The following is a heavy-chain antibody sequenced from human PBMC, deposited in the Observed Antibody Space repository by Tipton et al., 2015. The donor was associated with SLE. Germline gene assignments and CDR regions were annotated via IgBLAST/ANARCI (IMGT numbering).Heavy chain of an antibody. CDR3: ARGLGELPGYCSSTSCYRVWTEYFQH. J-gene: IGHJ1*01. CDR2: INHSGST. D-gene: IGHD2-2*02. V-gene: IGHV4-34*01. CDR1: GGSFSGYY. Sequence: TLSLTCAVYGGSFSGYYWSWIRQPPGKGLEWIGEINHSGSTNYNPSLKSRATISVDTSKNQFSLKLSSVTAADTAVYYCARGLGELPGYCSSTSCYRVWTEYFQHWCQGTLVTVSS.